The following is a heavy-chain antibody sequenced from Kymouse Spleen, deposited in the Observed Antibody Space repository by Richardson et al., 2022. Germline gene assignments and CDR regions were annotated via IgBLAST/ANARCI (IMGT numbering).Heavy chain of an antibody. V-gene: IGHV3-9*01. J-gene: IGHJ5*02. D-gene: IGHD3-10*01. CDR1: GFTFDDYA. Sequence: EVQLVESGGGLVQPGRSLRLSCAASGFTFDDYAMHWVRQAPGKGLEWVSGISWNSGSIGYADSVKGRFTISRDNAKNSLYLQMNSLRAEDTALYYCAKDIGDYGSGSYYTWFDPWGQGTLVTVSS. CDR3: AKDIGDYGSGSYYTWFDP. CDR2: ISWNSGSI.